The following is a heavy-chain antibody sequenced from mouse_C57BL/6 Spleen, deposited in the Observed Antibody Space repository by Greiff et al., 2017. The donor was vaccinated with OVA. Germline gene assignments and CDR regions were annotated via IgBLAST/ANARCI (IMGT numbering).Heavy chain of an antibody. J-gene: IGHJ3*01. Sequence: EVKLMESGGGLVKPGGSLKLSCAASGFTFSDYGMHWVRQAPEKGLEWVAYISSGSSTIYYADTVKGRFTISRDNAKNTLFLQMTSLRSEDTAMYYCARGLLLGAYWGQGTLVTVSA. CDR2: ISSGSSTI. CDR3: ARGLLLGAY. V-gene: IGHV5-17*01. D-gene: IGHD1-1*01. CDR1: GFTFSDYG.